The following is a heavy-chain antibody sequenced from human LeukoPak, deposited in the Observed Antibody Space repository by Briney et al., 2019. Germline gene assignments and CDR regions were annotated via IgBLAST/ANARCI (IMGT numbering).Heavy chain of an antibody. CDR3: AKGDTTWELPHDY. V-gene: IGHV3-23*01. CDR2: VSGSGAHT. J-gene: IGHJ4*02. Sequence: GGSLRLSCAASGFTFSSYAMTWVRQAPGKGLQWVSAVSGSGAHTYYADSVKGRFTISRDNSKNTLYLQMNSLRAEDTAVYYCAKGDTTWELPHDYWGQGTLVTVSS. D-gene: IGHD1-26*01. CDR1: GFTFSSYA.